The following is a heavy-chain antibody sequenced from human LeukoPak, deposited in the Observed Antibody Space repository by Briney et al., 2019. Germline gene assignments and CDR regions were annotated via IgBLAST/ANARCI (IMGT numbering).Heavy chain of an antibody. CDR1: GYSFTSYW. CDR2: IYPGDSDT. J-gene: IGHJ4*02. Sequence: GESLKISCKGSGYSFTSYWIGWVRQMPGKGLEWMGIIYPGDSDTRYSPSFQGQVTISADKSISTAYLQWSSLKASDTAMYYCARLGYYDSSGYYPIRYWGQGTPVTVSS. CDR3: ARLGYYDSSGYYPIRY. V-gene: IGHV5-51*01. D-gene: IGHD3-22*01.